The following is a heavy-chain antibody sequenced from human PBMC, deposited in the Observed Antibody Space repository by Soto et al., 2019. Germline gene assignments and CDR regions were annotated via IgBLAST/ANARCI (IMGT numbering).Heavy chain of an antibody. D-gene: IGHD3-3*01. Sequence: SETLSLTCTVSGGSISSYYWSWIRQPPGKGLEWIGYIYYSGSTNYNPSLKSRVTISVDTSKNQFSLKLSSVTAADTAVYYCARLRSEWSGYYGYYYYYMDVWGKGTTVTVSS. CDR3: ARLRSEWSGYYGYYYYYMDV. CDR2: IYYSGST. J-gene: IGHJ6*03. V-gene: IGHV4-59*01. CDR1: GGSISSYY.